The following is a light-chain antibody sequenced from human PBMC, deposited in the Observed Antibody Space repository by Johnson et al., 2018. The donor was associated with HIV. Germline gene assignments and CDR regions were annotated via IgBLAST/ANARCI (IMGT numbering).Light chain of an antibody. J-gene: IGLJ1*01. CDR1: SCDIGNNY. CDR3: GAWDSSLSAYV. Sequence: QSVLTQPPSVSAAPGQKVTISCSGSSCDIGNNYVSWYQQLPGTAPKLLIYEKNKRPSGIPDRFSASKSGTSATLGITGLQTGDEADYYCGAWDSSLSAYVFGTGTKVTVL. CDR2: EKN. V-gene: IGLV1-51*02.